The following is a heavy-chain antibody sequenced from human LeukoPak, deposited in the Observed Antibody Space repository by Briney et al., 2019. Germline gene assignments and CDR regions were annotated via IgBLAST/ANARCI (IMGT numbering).Heavy chain of an antibody. J-gene: IGHJ5*02. CDR2: INQSGST. Sequence: SETLSLTCAVYGGSFSVYYWSWIRQPPGKGLEWIGEINQSGSTNYNPSLKSRVTISVDTSKNQFSLKLSSVTAADTAVYYCARGGRFLEWLLYNNWFDPWGQGTLVTVSS. CDR3: ARGGRFLEWLLYNNWFDP. CDR1: GGSFSVYY. V-gene: IGHV4-34*01. D-gene: IGHD3-3*01.